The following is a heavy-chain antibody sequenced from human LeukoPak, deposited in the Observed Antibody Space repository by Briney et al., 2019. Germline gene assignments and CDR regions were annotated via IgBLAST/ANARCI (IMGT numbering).Heavy chain of an antibody. J-gene: IGHJ4*02. CDR2: ISGSGGST. Sequence: GGSLRLSCTASGFTFGDYAMSWVRQAPGKGLEWVSGISGSGGSTYYADPVKGRFTISRDNTKNTLYLQMGSLRAEDMAVYYCAREYYGGYVDYWGQGTLVTVSS. CDR1: GFTFGDYA. V-gene: IGHV3-23*01. D-gene: IGHD3-10*01. CDR3: AREYYGGYVDY.